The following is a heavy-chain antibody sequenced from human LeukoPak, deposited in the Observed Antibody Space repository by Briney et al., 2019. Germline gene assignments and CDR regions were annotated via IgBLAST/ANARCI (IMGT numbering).Heavy chain of an antibody. D-gene: IGHD5-18*01. V-gene: IGHV3-48*02. CDR2: ISSSSSTI. CDR1: GFTFSSYA. J-gene: IGHJ4*02. CDR3: ARDPPYSYGYLDY. Sequence: GGSLRLSCAASGFTFSSYAMHWVRQAPGKGLEWVSYISSSSSTIYYADSVKGRFTISRDNAKNSLHLQMNSLRDEDTAVYYCARDPPYSYGYLDYWGQGTLVTVSS.